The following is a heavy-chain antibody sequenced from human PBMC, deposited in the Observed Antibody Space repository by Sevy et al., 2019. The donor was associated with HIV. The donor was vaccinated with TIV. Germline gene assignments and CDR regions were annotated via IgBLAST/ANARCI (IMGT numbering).Heavy chain of an antibody. CDR2: IHYSGRT. Sequence: SETLSLTCTVSGGSITTYYWSWIRQPPGKGLEWMWYIHYSGRTNYNPSLKRPLTISVDTSKNQFSLKLTSVTAADTAVYYCAREATGAFDYWGQGTLATVSS. V-gene: IGHV4-59*01. CDR1: GGSITTYY. D-gene: IGHD5-12*01. CDR3: AREATGAFDY. J-gene: IGHJ4*02.